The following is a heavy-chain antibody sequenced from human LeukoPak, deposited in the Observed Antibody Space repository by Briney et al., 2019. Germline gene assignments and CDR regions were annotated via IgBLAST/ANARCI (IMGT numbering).Heavy chain of an antibody. J-gene: IGHJ4*02. CDR3: ARHRWLRDFDY. CDR1: GGSISISSYY. CDR2: IYYSGDT. Sequence: PSETLPLTCTVSGGSISISSYYWGWIRQPPGKGLEWIGSIYYSGDTYYNPSLKSRVTISVDTSKNQFSLKVNSVTAADTAVYYCARHRWLRDFDYWGQGTLVTVSS. D-gene: IGHD5-12*01. V-gene: IGHV4-39*01.